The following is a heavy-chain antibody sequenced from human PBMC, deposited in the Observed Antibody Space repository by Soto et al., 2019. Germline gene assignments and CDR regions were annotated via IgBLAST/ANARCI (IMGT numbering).Heavy chain of an antibody. CDR1: GGTFSSYR. J-gene: IGHJ4*02. Sequence: SVKVSCKASGGTFSSYRFNWVRQARGQGLEWLGGIVPIYRTADYAQKFQGRVTITADESTRTVYIELSSLKSPDTALYYCARDSGAKLSSSWGQGTLVTVSS. V-gene: IGHV1-69*13. CDR3: ARDSGAKLSSS. CDR2: IVPIYRTA. D-gene: IGHD6-13*01.